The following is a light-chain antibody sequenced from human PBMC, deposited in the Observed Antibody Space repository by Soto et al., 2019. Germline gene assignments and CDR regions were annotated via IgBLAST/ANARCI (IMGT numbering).Light chain of an antibody. V-gene: IGKV1-5*01. CDR2: DAS. CDR1: QSISGW. J-gene: IGKJ1*01. CDR3: PQYNAYPWT. Sequence: DIQMTQSPSTQSASVGDRVTITCRASQSISGWLAWYQQKPGKAPKLLMYDASSLDSGVPSRFSGSGSGTEFTLTISSLQPDDFATYYCPQYNAYPWTFGQGTKVEIK.